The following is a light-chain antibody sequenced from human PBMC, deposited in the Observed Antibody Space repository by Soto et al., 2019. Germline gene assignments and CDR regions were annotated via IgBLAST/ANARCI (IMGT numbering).Light chain of an antibody. J-gene: IGKJ1*01. CDR1: QSVGNW. CDR2: AAS. CDR3: QQSYSSPPT. V-gene: IGKV1-39*01. Sequence: DIQMTQSPSTLSASVGERVTITCRASQSVGNWLAWYQQKPGKAPKLLIFAASSLQSGVPSRFSGSRSGPDFTLTISSLQPEDFATYYCQQSYSSPPTFGQGTKVDIK.